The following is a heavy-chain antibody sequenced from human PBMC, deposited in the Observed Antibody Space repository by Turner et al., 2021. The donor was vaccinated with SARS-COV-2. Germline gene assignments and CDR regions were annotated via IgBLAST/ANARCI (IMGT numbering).Heavy chain of an antibody. V-gene: IGHV3-30*18. CDR3: AKAPKAYQLLSSAEYFQH. J-gene: IGHJ1*01. D-gene: IGHD2-2*01. CDR1: GFTFSSYG. Sequence: QVQLVESGGGVVQPGRSLRVSCAASGFTFSSYGMHCVRPAPGKGLEWVAVISYYGSNKYYADSVKGRFTISRDNSKNTLYLQMSSLRGEDTAVYYCAKAPKAYQLLSSAEYFQHWGQGTLVTVSS. CDR2: ISYYGSNK.